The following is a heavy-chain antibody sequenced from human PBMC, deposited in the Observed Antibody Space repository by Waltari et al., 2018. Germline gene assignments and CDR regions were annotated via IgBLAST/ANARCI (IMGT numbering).Heavy chain of an antibody. D-gene: IGHD1-26*01. CDR2: IRSSTTYI. Sequence: EVQLVESGGGLVTPGGSLRLSCSASGLTFASYPMNWVRQAPGKGLVWLSSIRSSTTYIFYAGAVKGRFTISRDNAKNTLYLQMNSLRAEDTAVYYCATTLKVGSPSNFDFWGQGTLVTVSS. J-gene: IGHJ4*02. CDR3: ATTLKVGSPSNFDF. V-gene: IGHV3-21*01. CDR1: GLTFASYP.